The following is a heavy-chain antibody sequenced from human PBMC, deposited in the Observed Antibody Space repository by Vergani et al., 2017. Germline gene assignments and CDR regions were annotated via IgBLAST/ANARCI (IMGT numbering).Heavy chain of an antibody. Sequence: DVHLAESGGGFFQPGGSLRLSCSASGFSFNSYWMHWVRQVPGKGLLWVSRIKSDGSITAYADSVKGRFTISRDNAQNTLYLQMNSLRVEDTCVYYCARDLSWIAAAGTFDYYYYMDVWGKGTTVTVSS. J-gene: IGHJ6*03. D-gene: IGHD6-13*01. CDR1: GFSFNSYW. CDR2: IKSDGSIT. V-gene: IGHV3-74*03. CDR3: ARDLSWIAAAGTFDYYYYMDV.